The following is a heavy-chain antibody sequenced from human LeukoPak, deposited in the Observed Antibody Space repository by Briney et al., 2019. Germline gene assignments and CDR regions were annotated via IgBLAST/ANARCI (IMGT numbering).Heavy chain of an antibody. Sequence: GSLRLSCAASGFTFSSYEMNWVRQAPGKGLEWVSYISSSGSTIYYADSVKGRFTISRDNAKNSLYLQVNSLRAEDTAVYYCASPRVWFGELGDWFDPWGQGTLVTVSS. D-gene: IGHD3-10*01. J-gene: IGHJ5*02. CDR3: ASPRVWFGELGDWFDP. CDR1: GFTFSSYE. CDR2: ISSSGSTI. V-gene: IGHV3-48*03.